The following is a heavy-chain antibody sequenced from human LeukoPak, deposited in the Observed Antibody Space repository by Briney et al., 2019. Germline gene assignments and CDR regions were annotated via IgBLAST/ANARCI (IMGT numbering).Heavy chain of an antibody. CDR1: GFTFSTFW. CDR2: LRQGGSEK. Sequence: GGSLRLSCAASGFTFSTFWMSWVRQAPGKGLEFVASLRQGGSEKYIVDSMKGRFTISGDIAKNSLYLEINGLRVEDTAVYYCAKDWRWEQDIYGMNVWGQGTTVTVSS. J-gene: IGHJ6*02. V-gene: IGHV3-7*01. CDR3: AKDWRWEQDIYGMNV. D-gene: IGHD1/OR15-1a*01.